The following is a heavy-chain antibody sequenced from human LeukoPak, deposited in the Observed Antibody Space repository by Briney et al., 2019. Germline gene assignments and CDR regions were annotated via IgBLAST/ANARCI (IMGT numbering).Heavy chain of an antibody. Sequence: PGGSLRLSCAASGFTFSSYEMNWVRQAPGKGLEWVSYISSSGSTIYYADSVKGRFTISRDNAENSLYLQMNSLRAEDTAVYYCARDQTAYYYYGMDVWGQGTTVTVSS. V-gene: IGHV3-48*03. D-gene: IGHD5-18*01. J-gene: IGHJ6*02. CDR2: ISSSGSTI. CDR1: GFTFSSYE. CDR3: ARDQTAYYYYGMDV.